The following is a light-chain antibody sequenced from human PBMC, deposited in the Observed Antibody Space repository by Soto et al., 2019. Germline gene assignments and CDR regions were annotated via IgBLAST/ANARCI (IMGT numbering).Light chain of an antibody. V-gene: IGKV1-5*01. Sequence: DIQMIQSPSTLSASVGDRVTITCRASQSISSWLAWYQQKPGKAPKLLIYDASSLESGVTSRFSGSGSGTEFTLTISSLLLDDFGTYYCQQYNSYPLTFGGGIKVDIK. J-gene: IGKJ4*01. CDR2: DAS. CDR3: QQYNSYPLT. CDR1: QSISSW.